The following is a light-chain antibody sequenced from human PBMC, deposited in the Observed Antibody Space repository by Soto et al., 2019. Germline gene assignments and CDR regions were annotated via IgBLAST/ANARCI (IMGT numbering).Light chain of an antibody. CDR1: QSISSW. Sequence: DIQMTQSPSTLSASVGDRVTITCRASQSISSWLAWYQQKPGKAPKLLIYDASSLESGVPSRFSGSGSGTEFTLTISSLQPDDFATYYCQQYNSPVTFGQGTKVDI. CDR3: QQYNSPVT. V-gene: IGKV1-5*01. J-gene: IGKJ1*01. CDR2: DAS.